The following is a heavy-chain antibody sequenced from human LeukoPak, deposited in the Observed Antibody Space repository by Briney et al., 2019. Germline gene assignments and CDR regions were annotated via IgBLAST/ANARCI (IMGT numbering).Heavy chain of an antibody. CDR3: ARDFYYYGMDV. CDR2: IYYSGST. Sequence: PPETHSLTCTVSGGSINSSSYYWDWIRQPPGKGLEWIGNIYYSGSTYYNPSLKSRVTISVDTSKNQFSLNLSSVTAADTAVYYCARDFYYYGMDVWGQGPTVTVSS. CDR1: GGSINSSSYY. V-gene: IGHV4-39*02. J-gene: IGHJ6*02.